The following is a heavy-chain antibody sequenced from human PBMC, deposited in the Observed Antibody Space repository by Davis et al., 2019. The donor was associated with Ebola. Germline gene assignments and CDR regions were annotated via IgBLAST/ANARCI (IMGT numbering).Heavy chain of an antibody. CDR1: GFTFDDYA. D-gene: IGHD2-8*02. J-gene: IGHJ6*02. Sequence: GGSLRLSCAASGFTFDDYAMHWVRQAPGKGLEWVSGISWNSGSIGYADSVKGRFTISRDNSKNTLYLQMNSLRAEDTAVYYCARDLVLDYYYGMDVWGQGTTVTVSS. CDR2: ISWNSGSI. V-gene: IGHV3-9*01. CDR3: ARDLVLDYYYGMDV.